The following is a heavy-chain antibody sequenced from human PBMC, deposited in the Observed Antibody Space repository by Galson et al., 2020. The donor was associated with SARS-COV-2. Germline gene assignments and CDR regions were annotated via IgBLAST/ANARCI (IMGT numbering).Heavy chain of an antibody. Sequence: GESLKISCAASGFTFSNAWMSWVRQAPGKGLEWVGRIKSKTDGGTTDYAAPVKGRFTISRDDSKNTLYLQMNSLKTEDTAVYYCTTLLTLTYYYDSSGYSPTGYWGQGTLVTVSS. J-gene: IGHJ4*02. V-gene: IGHV3-15*01. D-gene: IGHD3-22*01. CDR3: TTLLTLTYYYDSSGYSPTGY. CDR2: IKSKTDGGTT. CDR1: GFTFSNAW.